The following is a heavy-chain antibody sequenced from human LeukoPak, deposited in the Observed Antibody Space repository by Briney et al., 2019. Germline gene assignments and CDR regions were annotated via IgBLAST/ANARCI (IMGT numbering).Heavy chain of an antibody. CDR3: ARVYGSGSFDAFDI. V-gene: IGHV1-18*01. CDR1: GYTFTSYG. Sequence: ASVKVSCKASGYTFTSYGISSVRQAPGQGREWMGWISTYNGNTNYAQKLQGRVTMTTDTSTSTAYMELRSLRSDDTAVYYCARVYGSGSFDAFDIWGQGTMVTVSS. J-gene: IGHJ3*02. D-gene: IGHD3-10*01. CDR2: ISTYNGNT.